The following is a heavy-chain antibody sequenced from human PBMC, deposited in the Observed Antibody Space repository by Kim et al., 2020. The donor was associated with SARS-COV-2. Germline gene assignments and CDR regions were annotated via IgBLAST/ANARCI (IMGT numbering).Heavy chain of an antibody. CDR3: AREAINWNDDEGYDAFDI. Sequence: GGSLRLSCAASGFTFSDYYMSWIRQAPGKGLEWVSYISSSSSYTNYADSVKGRFTISRDNAKNSLYLQMNSLRAEDTAVYYCAREAINWNDDEGYDAFDIWGQGTMVTVSS. J-gene: IGHJ3*02. D-gene: IGHD1-1*01. CDR1: GFTFSDYY. V-gene: IGHV3-11*06. CDR2: ISSSSSYT.